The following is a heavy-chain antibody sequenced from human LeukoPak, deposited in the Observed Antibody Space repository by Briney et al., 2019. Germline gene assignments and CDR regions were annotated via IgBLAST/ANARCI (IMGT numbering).Heavy chain of an antibody. D-gene: IGHD6-13*01. CDR2: IKQDGSEK. V-gene: IGHV3-7*01. CDR3: ARSTIAAAVTDY. J-gene: IGHJ4*02. CDR1: GFIFSNYW. Sequence: GGSLRLSCAAYGFIFSNYWMYWVRQAPGKGLEWVANIKQDGSEKYYVDSVKGRFTISRDNAKNSLYLQMNSLRAEDTAVYYCARSTIAAAVTDYWGQGTLVTVSS.